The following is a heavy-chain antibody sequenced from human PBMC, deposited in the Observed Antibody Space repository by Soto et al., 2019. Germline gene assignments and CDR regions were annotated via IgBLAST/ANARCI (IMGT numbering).Heavy chain of an antibody. CDR3: AKGSSSSRPYYFDY. V-gene: IGHV3-23*01. CDR1: GFSFNSYA. CDR2: ITGSGDDT. Sequence: EVQLLESGGGLVQPGGSLRLSCAASGFSFNSYAMSWVRQAPGQGLEWGTAITGSGDDTFHADSVQGRFTISRDNSQNTLYLRMDSLRAEDTAIYYCAKGSSSSRPYYFDYWGQGTLVTVSS. D-gene: IGHD2-2*01. J-gene: IGHJ4*02.